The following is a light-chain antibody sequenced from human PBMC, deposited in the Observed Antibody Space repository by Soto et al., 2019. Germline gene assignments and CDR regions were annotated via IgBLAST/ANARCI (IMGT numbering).Light chain of an antibody. CDR2: GAS. CDR1: QSVGSN. V-gene: IGKV3-15*01. J-gene: IGKJ4*01. Sequence: EIVMTQSPATLSVSPGERATLSYRASQSVGSNLAWYQQQPGQAPRLLIYGASTRATAFPARFSGSGSGTEFTLTISSLQSEDFAVYYCQQYNNWPLTFGGGTKVQIK. CDR3: QQYNNWPLT.